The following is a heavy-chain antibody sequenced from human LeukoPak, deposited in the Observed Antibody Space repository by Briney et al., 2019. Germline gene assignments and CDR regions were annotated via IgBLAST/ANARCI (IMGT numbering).Heavy chain of an antibody. CDR1: GFTFSDYS. CDR2: ISYSSSYI. CDR3: ARALPGYYDTRGRYYYMNV. J-gene: IGHJ6*03. V-gene: IGHV3-21*01. Sequence: GGSLRLSCAASGFTFSDYSENWVRHAPGKGLEWVSSISYSSSYIYYVDSVKGRFTISRDNAKNSLYLQMHSLRAEDTAVYYCARALPGYYDTRGRYYYMNVWGKGTTVTVSS. D-gene: IGHD3-22*01.